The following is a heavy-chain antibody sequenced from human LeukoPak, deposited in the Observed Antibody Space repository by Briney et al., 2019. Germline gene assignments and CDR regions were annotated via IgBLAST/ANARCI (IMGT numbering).Heavy chain of an antibody. CDR1: GGSISSGSYY. CDR2: IYTSGST. CDR3: AKERSSWAFDI. Sequence: SETLSLTCTVSGGSISSGSYYWSWIRQPARKGLEWIGRIYTSGSTNYNPSLKSRVTISVDTSKNQFSLKLSSVTAADTAVYYCAKERSSWAFDIWGQGTLVTVSS. V-gene: IGHV4-61*02. D-gene: IGHD6-6*01. J-gene: IGHJ1*01.